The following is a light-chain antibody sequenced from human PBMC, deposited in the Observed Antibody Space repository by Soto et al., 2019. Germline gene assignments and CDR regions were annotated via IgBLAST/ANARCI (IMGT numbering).Light chain of an antibody. CDR2: AAS. CDR1: QGISSY. Sequence: DIQLTQSPSFLSASVGDRVTITCRASQGISSYLAWYQQKPGKAPKLLIYAASTLQSGVPSRFSGSGSGTEFTLTISSLQPEDFATYYCQQLNSYPPELTFGRGTKVEIK. CDR3: QQLNSYPPELT. V-gene: IGKV1-9*01. J-gene: IGKJ4*01.